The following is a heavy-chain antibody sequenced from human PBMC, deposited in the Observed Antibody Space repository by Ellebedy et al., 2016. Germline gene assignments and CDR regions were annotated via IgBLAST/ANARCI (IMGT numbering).Heavy chain of an antibody. CDR1: GFTFSDYA. J-gene: IGHJ4*02. V-gene: IGHV3-33*01. D-gene: IGHD6-19*01. CDR2: IWSDGTKK. CDR3: TRGGAVAGGFDY. Sequence: GGSLRLSCAASGFTFSDYAMHWVRQAPGKGSEWVAVIWSDGTKKYYTDSVRGRFTISRDTSKNTLYMQMDSLRAEDTAVYYCTRGGAVAGGFDYWGQGTLVTVSS.